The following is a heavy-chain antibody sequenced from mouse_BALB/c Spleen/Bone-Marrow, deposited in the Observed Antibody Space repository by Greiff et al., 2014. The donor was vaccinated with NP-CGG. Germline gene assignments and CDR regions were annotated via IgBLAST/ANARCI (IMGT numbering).Heavy chain of an antibody. CDR2: IDPANGNT. J-gene: IGHJ2*01. CDR3: ARYRLGTYFDY. Sequence: VQLQQSGAELVKPGASVKLSCTASGFNIKDTYMHWVKQRPEQGLEWIGRIDPANGNTKYDPKFKGKAALTADKSANTAYLQLMRLTSEDTAVYYCARYRLGTYFDYWGQGTTLTVSS. D-gene: IGHD2-14*01. V-gene: IGHV14-3*02. CDR1: GFNIKDTY.